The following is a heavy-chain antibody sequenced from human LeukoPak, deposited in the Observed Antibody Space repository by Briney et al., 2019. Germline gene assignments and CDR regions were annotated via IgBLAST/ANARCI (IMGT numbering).Heavy chain of an antibody. J-gene: IGHJ4*02. CDR3: ARHGGQWLLRYYCDY. V-gene: IGHV4-34*01. CDR1: GGSFSGYY. D-gene: IGHD5-12*01. Sequence: SETLSLTCAVYGGSFSGYYWSWIRQPPGKGLEWIGSIYYSGSTYYNPSLKSRVTISVDTSKTQFSLKLTSVTAADTAVYYCARHGGQWLLRYYCDYWGQGTLVTVSS. CDR2: IYYSGST.